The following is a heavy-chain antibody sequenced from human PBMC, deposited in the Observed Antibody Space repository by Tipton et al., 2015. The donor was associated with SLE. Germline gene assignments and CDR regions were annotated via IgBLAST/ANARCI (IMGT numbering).Heavy chain of an antibody. J-gene: IGHJ4*02. CDR1: GFPFRSYG. CDR2: IWSDGSNK. Sequence: SLRLSCAASGFPFRSYGVHWVRQAPGKGLEWVALIWSDGSNKYYADSVKGRFTISRDNSKNTLYLQMNSLRTEDTAVYYCAIGLLGTKEAYWGQGTLVTVSS. V-gene: IGHV3-33*08. D-gene: IGHD5-12*01. CDR3: AIGLLGTKEAY.